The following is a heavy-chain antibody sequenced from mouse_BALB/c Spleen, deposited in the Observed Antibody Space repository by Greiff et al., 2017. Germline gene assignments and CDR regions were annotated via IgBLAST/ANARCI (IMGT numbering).Heavy chain of an antibody. CDR2: ISSGGSYT. Sequence: EVHLVESGGGLVKPGGSLKLSCAASGFTFSSYAMSWVRQSPEKRLEWVAEISSGGSYTYYPDTVTGRFTISRDNAKNTLYLEMSSLRSEDTAMYYCARDRTGPYWGQGTLVTVSA. CDR3: ARDRTGPY. CDR1: GFTFSSYA. V-gene: IGHV5-9-4*01. J-gene: IGHJ3*01. D-gene: IGHD4-1*01.